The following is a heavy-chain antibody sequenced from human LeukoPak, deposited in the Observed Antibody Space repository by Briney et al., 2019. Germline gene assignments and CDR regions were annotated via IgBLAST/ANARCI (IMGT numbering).Heavy chain of an antibody. J-gene: IGHJ4*02. D-gene: IGHD6-13*01. CDR1: GYTFTSYD. CDR2: MNPNSGNT. V-gene: IGHV1-8*01. CDR3: ARGSLGSSWYILDY. Sequence: GASVKVSFKSSGYTFTSYDINGVRQATGQGLEWMGWMNPNSGNTGYAQKFQGRVTMTRNTSISTAYMELSSLRSEDTAVYYCARGSLGSSWYILDYWGQGTLVTVSS.